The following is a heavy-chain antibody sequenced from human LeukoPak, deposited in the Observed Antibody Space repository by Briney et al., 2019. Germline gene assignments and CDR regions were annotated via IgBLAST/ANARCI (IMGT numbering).Heavy chain of an antibody. CDR3: AKDWGDGYTHGTFDY. CDR2: ISGSGGST. Sequence: GGSLRLSCAASGFTFSDSSMSWIRQAPGKGLEWVSAISGSGGSTYYADSVKGRFTISRDNSKNTLYLQMNSLRAEDTAVYYCAKDWGDGYTHGTFDYWGQGTLVTVSS. V-gene: IGHV3-23*01. CDR1: GFTFSDSS. D-gene: IGHD5-24*01. J-gene: IGHJ4*02.